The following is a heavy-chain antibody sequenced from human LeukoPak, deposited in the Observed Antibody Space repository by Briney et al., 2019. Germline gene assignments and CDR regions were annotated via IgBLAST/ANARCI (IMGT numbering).Heavy chain of an antibody. CDR3: ARRDSSSYWHFDL. J-gene: IGHJ2*01. CDR2: VSYSGST. D-gene: IGHD3-22*01. V-gene: IGHV4-59*08. CDR1: GASISSYY. Sequence: SETLSLTCTVSGASISSYYWSWIRQPPGKGLESIGYVSYSGSTNYNPSLKSRVTISVDTSKSQFSLKLNSVTAADTAVYFCARRDSSSYWHFDLWGRGTLVTVSS.